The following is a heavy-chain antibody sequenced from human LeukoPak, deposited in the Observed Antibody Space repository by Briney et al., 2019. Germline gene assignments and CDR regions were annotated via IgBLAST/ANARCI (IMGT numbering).Heavy chain of an antibody. V-gene: IGHV3-23*01. CDR3: AKRRYYYGSGSLYY. D-gene: IGHD3-10*01. CDR1: GFTFSRYA. Sequence: PGGSLRPSCAASGFTFSRYAMSWVRQAPGKGLEWVSAISGSGGSTYYADSVKGRFTISRDNSKNTLYLQMNSLRAEDTAVYYCAKRRYYYGSGSLYYWGQGTLVTVSS. J-gene: IGHJ4*02. CDR2: ISGSGGST.